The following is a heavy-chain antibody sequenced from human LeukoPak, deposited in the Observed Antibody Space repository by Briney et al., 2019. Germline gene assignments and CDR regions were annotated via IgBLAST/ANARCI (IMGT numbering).Heavy chain of an antibody. CDR2: IYYSGST. Sequence: TSETLSLTCTVSGGSISSYYWSWIRQPPGKGLEWIGYIYYSGSTNYNPSLKSRVTISVDTSKNQFSLKLSSVTAADTAVYYCAREPYSSSRSYWYFDLWGRGTLVTVSS. CDR3: AREPYSSSRSYWYFDL. D-gene: IGHD6-13*01. V-gene: IGHV4-59*01. J-gene: IGHJ2*01. CDR1: GGSISSYY.